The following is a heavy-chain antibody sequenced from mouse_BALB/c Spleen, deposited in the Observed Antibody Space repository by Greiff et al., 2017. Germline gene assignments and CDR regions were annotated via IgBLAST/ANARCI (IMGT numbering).Heavy chain of an antibody. D-gene: IGHD1-1*01. V-gene: IGHV1S81*02. CDR3: TRDYYGSGYGFAY. CDR2: INPSNGGT. Sequence: QVQLQQSGAELVKPGASVKLSCKASGYTFTSYYMYWVKQRPGQGLEWIGEINPSNGGTNFNEKFKSKATLTVDKSSSTAYMQLSSLTSEDSAVYYCTRDYYGSGYGFAYWGQGTLVTVSA. CDR1: GYTFTSYY. J-gene: IGHJ3*01.